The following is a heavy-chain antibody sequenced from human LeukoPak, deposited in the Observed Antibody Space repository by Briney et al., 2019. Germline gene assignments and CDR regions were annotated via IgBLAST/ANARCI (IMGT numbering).Heavy chain of an antibody. CDR2: IYYSGST. D-gene: IGHD4/OR15-4a*01. CDR3: ARDANPYLGDYFDY. Sequence: SETLSLTCTVSGGSISSYYWSWIRQPPGKGLEWIGYIYYSGSTNYNPSLKSRVTISVDTSKNQFSLKLSSVTAAGTAVYYCARDANPYLGDYFDYWGQGTLVTVSS. CDR1: GGSISSYY. V-gene: IGHV4-59*12. J-gene: IGHJ4*02.